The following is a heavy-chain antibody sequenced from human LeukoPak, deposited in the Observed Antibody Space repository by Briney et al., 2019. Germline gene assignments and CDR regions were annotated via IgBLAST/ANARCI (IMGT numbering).Heavy chain of an antibody. V-gene: IGHV1-2*02. CDR3: ASSPVTTNFGY. CDR2: INPNSGVT. Sequence: ASVKVSCKASGYTFTGYYMHWVRQAPGQGLEWMGWINPNSGVTNYAQRFQGRVTMTRDTSISTAYMELSRLRSDDTAVHYCASSPVTTNFGYWGQGTLVTVSS. D-gene: IGHD4-17*01. J-gene: IGHJ4*02. CDR1: GYTFTGYY.